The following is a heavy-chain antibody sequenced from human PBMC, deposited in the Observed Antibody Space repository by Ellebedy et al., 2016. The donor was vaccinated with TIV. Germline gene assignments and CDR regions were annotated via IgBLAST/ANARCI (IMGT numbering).Heavy chain of an antibody. CDR2: IWPGDSDT. CDR1: GYRFSSYW. Sequence: KVSCKASGYRFSSYWIVWVRQMPGKGLEWMGTIWPGDSDTRYSPSFEGQVIVSVDKSINTADLQWSSLKDSDSAMYYCGRRGKNWSIDYWGQGTLVTVSS. CDR3: GRRGKNWSIDY. J-gene: IGHJ4*02. V-gene: IGHV5-51*01. D-gene: IGHD1-1*01.